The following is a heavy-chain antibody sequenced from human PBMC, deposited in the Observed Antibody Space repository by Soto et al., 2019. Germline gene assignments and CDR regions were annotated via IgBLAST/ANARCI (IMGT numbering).Heavy chain of an antibody. J-gene: IGHJ5*02. CDR1: GGTFSSYA. CDR2: ISAYNGNT. CDR3: ARDFQSIAAAANHWFDP. D-gene: IGHD6-13*01. Sequence: GASVKVSCKASGGTFSSYAISWVRQAPGQGLEWMGWISAYNGNTNYAQKLQGRVTMTTDTSTSTAFMELWSLRSDDTAVYYCARDFQSIAAAANHWFDPWGQGTLVTVSS. V-gene: IGHV1-18*01.